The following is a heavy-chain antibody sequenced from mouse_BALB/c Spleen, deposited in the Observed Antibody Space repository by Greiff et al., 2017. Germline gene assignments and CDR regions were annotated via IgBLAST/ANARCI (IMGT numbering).Heavy chain of an antibody. V-gene: IGHV7-3*02. Sequence: EVQRVESGGGLVQPGGSLRLSCATSGFTFTDYYMSWVRQPPGKALEWLGFIRNKANGYTTEYSASVKGRFTISRDNSQSILYLQMNTLRAEDSATYYCARDIVAGTNYFDYWGQGTTLTVSS. CDR3: ARDIVAGTNYFDY. CDR1: GFTFTDYY. J-gene: IGHJ2*01. D-gene: IGHD1-1*01. CDR2: IRNKANGYTT.